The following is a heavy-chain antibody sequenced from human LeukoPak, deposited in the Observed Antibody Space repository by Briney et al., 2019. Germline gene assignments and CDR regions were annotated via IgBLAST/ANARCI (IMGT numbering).Heavy chain of an antibody. D-gene: IGHD3-22*01. V-gene: IGHV3-23*01. Sequence: GGSLRLSCAASGFTFDDYGMSWVRQAPGKGLEWVSAISGSGGSTYYADSVKGRFTISRDNSKNTLYLQMNSLRAEDTAVYYCAKDSTHYRVWDDYDSAGLTYWGQGTLVTVSS. CDR3: AKDSTHYRVWDDYDSAGLTY. J-gene: IGHJ4*02. CDR1: GFTFDDYG. CDR2: ISGSGGST.